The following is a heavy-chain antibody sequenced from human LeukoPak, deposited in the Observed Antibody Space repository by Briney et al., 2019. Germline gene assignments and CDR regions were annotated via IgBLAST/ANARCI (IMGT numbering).Heavy chain of an antibody. Sequence: PSETLSLTCAVSGGSISSDSWWTWVRPPPGKGLEWIGEIYHTGRTNYDPSLKSRATISLDKSKKQFSLKLSSVTAADTAVYYCARDPDKNGLNFDSWGQGTLVIVSS. CDR2: IYHTGRT. J-gene: IGHJ4*02. CDR1: GGSISSDSW. V-gene: IGHV4-4*02. D-gene: IGHD2-8*01. CDR3: ARDPDKNGLNFDS.